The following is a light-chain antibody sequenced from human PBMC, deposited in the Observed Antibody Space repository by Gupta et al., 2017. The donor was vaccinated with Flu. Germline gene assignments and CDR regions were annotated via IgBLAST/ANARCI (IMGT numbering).Light chain of an antibody. J-gene: IGLJ2*01. Sequence: SYEVTQPPSVSVSPGQTASITCSGDQLGGKYVCWYQQKPGQSPVLVIYQDTKRPSGIPERFSGSNSGSTATLTISVTQAMDEADYYCQAWDASTAYVVFGGGTKLTV. V-gene: IGLV3-1*01. CDR3: QAWDASTAYVV. CDR1: QLGGKY. CDR2: QDT.